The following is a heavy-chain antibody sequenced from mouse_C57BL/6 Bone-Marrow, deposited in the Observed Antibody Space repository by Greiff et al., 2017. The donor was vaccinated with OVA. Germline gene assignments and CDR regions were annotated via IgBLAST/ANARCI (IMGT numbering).Heavy chain of an antibody. CDR2: INPGSGGT. D-gene: IGHD3-2*02. CDR3: AREAAQACAY. Sequence: QVQLQQSGAELVRPGTSVKVSCKASGYAFTNYLIEWVKQRPGQGLEWIGVINPGSGGTNYNEKFKGKATLTADKSSSTAYMQLSSLTSEDSAVYFCAREAAQACAYWGQGTLVTVSA. CDR1: GYAFTNYL. V-gene: IGHV1-54*01. J-gene: IGHJ3*01.